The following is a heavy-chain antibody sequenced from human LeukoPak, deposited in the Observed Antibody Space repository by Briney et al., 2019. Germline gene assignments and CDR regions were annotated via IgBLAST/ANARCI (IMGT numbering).Heavy chain of an antibody. CDR3: TRRGSVFGTTYFDY. CDR1: GFTFSSYW. CDR2: IKQDGSEK. V-gene: IGHV3-7*01. J-gene: IGHJ4*02. Sequence: GGSLRLSCAASGFTFSSYWMSWVRQAPGKGLEWVANIKQDGSEKYYVDSVKGRFTISRDNAKNSLYLQMNSLRAEDTAVYYCTRRGSVFGTTYFDYWGQGTLVTVSS. D-gene: IGHD1-1*01.